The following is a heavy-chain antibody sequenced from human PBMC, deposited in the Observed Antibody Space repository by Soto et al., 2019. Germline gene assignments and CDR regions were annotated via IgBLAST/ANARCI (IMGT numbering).Heavy chain of an antibody. CDR2: INNDATYR. Sequence: PGGSLRLSCAGSGFTFGDYFITWIRQAPGKGLEWTSYINNDATYRKYADSVKGRFTVSRDNAKNSVFLQMNSLRPEDTALYYCGKGDMIFGVVDDWGPGTLVTVSS. CDR3: GKGDMIFGVVDD. CDR1: GFTFGDYF. D-gene: IGHD3-3*01. J-gene: IGHJ4*02. V-gene: IGHV3-11*06.